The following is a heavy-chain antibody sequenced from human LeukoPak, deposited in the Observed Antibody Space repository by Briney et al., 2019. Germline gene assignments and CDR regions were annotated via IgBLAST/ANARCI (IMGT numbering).Heavy chain of an antibody. V-gene: IGHV3-21*01. CDR2: ISSSSSYI. D-gene: IGHD4-23*01. J-gene: IGHJ4*02. CDR1: GFTFSSYS. Sequence: PGGSLRLSCAASGFTFSSYSMNWVRQAPGKGLEWVSSISSSSSYIYYADSVKGRFTISRDNAKNSLYLQMNSLRAEDTAVYYCARDLTVVTHFIDYWGQGTLVTVSS. CDR3: ARDLTVVTHFIDY.